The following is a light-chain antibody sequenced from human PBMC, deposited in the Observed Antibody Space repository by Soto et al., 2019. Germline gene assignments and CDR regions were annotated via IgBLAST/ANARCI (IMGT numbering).Light chain of an antibody. CDR1: QSVSSY. Sequence: EIVLTQSPATLSLSPGERATLSCRASQSVSSYLAWYKQKPGQAPRLLIYDASNRATGIPARFSGSGSGTDFTLTISSLEPEDFAVYYCQQRSNWPPITIRRGTRLESK. CDR2: DAS. J-gene: IGKJ5*01. V-gene: IGKV3-11*01. CDR3: QQRSNWPPIT.